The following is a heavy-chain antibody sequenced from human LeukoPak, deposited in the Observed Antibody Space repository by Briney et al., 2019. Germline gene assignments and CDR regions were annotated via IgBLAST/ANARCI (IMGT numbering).Heavy chain of an antibody. Sequence: GGSLRLSCAASGFTFSSYAVNWVRQAPGRGLEWVSAISGSGGSTYYADSVRGRFTISTDNSKNTLHLQMNSLRAEDTAVYYCAKDLSSIAVAGFHYWGQGTLVTVSS. CDR3: AKDLSSIAVAGFHY. CDR1: GFTFSSYA. CDR2: ISGSGGST. V-gene: IGHV3-23*01. D-gene: IGHD6-19*01. J-gene: IGHJ4*02.